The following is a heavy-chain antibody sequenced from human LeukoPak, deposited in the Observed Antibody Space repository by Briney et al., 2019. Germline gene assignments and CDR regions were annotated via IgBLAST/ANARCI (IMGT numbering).Heavy chain of an antibody. J-gene: IGHJ4*02. D-gene: IGHD1-26*01. CDR2: IYYSGST. Sequence: SETLSLTCTVSGGSISSSSYYWGWIRQPPGKGLEWIGSIYYSGSTYYNPSLKSRVTISVDTSKNQFSLKLSSVTAADTAVYYCARWSGSYVGYWGQGTLVTVSS. CDR3: ARWSGSYVGY. CDR1: GGSISSSSYY. V-gene: IGHV4-39*07.